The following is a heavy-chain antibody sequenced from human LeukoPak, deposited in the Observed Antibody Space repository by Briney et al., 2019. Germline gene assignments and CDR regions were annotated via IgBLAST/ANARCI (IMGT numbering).Heavy chain of an antibody. V-gene: IGHV3-15*01. J-gene: IGHJ4*02. CDR1: GFTFSHVW. CDR3: ATDLAQENFES. Sequence: GVSLRLSCAASGFTFSHVWMSWVRQAPGKGLEWVGRVKSKDVGATTDYAAPVKGRFSISRDDSKNSLYLQMDSLKTEDTAVYYCATDLAQENFESWGQGTLVTVSS. CDR2: VKSKDVGATT.